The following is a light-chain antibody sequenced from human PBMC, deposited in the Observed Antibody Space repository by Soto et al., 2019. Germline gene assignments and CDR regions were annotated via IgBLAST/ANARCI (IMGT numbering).Light chain of an antibody. Sequence: QSALTQPASVSGSPGQSITISCTGTSSDVGSYNLVSWYQQHPGKAPKLMIYEVSKRPSGVSNCFSGSKSGNTASLTISGLQAEDEADYYCCSYAGSSTFEVFGGGTKLTVL. CDR3: CSYAGSSTFEV. CDR1: SSDVGSYNL. V-gene: IGLV2-23*02. CDR2: EVS. J-gene: IGLJ3*02.